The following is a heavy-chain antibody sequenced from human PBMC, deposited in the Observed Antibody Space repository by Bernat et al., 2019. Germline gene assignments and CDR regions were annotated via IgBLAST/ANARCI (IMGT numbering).Heavy chain of an antibody. D-gene: IGHD1-1*01. Sequence: QVQLQQSGPGLVKPSQTLSLTCAISGDSVSSNSAAWNWIRQSPSRGLEWLGRTYYRSKWYNDYAVSVKSRITINPDTSKNQFSLQLNSVTPADTAVYYCAREGRNWNDDRDAFDIWGQGTMVTVSS. CDR3: AREGRNWNDDRDAFDI. V-gene: IGHV6-1*01. J-gene: IGHJ3*02. CDR1: GDSVSSNSAA. CDR2: TYYRSKWYN.